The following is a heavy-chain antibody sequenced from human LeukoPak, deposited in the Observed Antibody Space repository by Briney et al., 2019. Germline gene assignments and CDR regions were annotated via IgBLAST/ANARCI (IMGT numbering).Heavy chain of an antibody. CDR2: IIPIFGTA. CDR1: GGTFSSYA. D-gene: IGHD3-10*01. Sequence: SVKVSCKASGGTFSSYAISWVRQAPGQGLESKGRIIPIFGTANYAQKFQGRVTITTDESTSTAYMELSSLRSEDTAVYYCARGRYYGSGSYIYWGQGTLVTVSS. CDR3: ARGRYYGSGSYIY. J-gene: IGHJ4*02. V-gene: IGHV1-69*05.